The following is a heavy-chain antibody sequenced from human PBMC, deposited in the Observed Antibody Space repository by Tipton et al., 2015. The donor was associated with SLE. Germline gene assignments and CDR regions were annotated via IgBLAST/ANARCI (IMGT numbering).Heavy chain of an antibody. CDR3: ARDGFIAAAGPYYFDY. J-gene: IGHJ4*02. CDR2: ISYDGSNK. D-gene: IGHD6-13*01. V-gene: IGHV3-30*04. Sequence: SLRLSCAASGFTFSSYAMHCVRQAPGKGLEWVAVISYDGSNKYYADSVKGRFTISRDNSKNTLYLQMNSLRAEDTAVYYCARDGFIAAAGPYYFDYWGQGTLVTVSS. CDR1: GFTFSSYA.